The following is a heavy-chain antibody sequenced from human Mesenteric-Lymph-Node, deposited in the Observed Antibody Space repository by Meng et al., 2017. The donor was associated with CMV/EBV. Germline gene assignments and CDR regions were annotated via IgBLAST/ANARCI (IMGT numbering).Heavy chain of an antibody. V-gene: IGHV3-30*04. J-gene: IGHJ4*02. CDR2: ISYDGSNK. CDR3: ARGRGVVVIVIIDY. CDR1: GFTFSSYA. D-gene: IGHD2-21*01. Sequence: SGFTFSSYAMHWVRQAPGKGLEWVAVISYDGSNKCYADSVKGRFTISRDNSKNTLYLQMNSLRAEDTAVYYCARGRGVVVIVIIDYWGQGTLVTVSS.